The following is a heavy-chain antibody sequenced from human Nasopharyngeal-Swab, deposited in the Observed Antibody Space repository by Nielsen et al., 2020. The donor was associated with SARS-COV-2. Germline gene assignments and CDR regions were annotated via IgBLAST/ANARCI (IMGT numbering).Heavy chain of an antibody. J-gene: IGHJ6*02. V-gene: IGHV4-59*02. Sequence: SETLSLTCTISGVSVNGDYWSWLRRTPGRGLEWIGFVYYDGSTKYNPSLKNGVTISVDKSKNQFSPRLRPVTVADTAMYYCGRVLAKSSGSGSFPPGEYSYYYAVDVWGQGTTVTVSS. CDR3: GRVLAKSSGSGSFPPGEYSYYYAVDV. CDR2: VYYDGST. CDR1: GVSVNGDY. D-gene: IGHD3-10*01.